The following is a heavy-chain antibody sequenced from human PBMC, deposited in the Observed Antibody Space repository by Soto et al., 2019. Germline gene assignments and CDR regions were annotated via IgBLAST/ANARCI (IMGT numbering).Heavy chain of an antibody. CDR3: ARYDFWSGYLDYYYGMDV. J-gene: IGHJ6*02. Sequence: ASVKVSCKASGYTFTSYGISWVRQAPGQGLEWMGWISAYNGNTNYAQKLQGRVTMTTDTSTSTAYMELRSLRSDDTAVYYCARYDFWSGYLDYYYGMDVWGQGTTVTVSS. D-gene: IGHD3-3*01. CDR1: GYTFTSYG. CDR2: ISAYNGNT. V-gene: IGHV1-18*01.